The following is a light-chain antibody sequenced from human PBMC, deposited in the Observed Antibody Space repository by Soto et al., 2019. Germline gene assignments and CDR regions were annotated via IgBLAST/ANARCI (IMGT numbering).Light chain of an antibody. CDR3: LQDHEDSRT. CDR1: RDIGSD. J-gene: IGKJ1*01. Sequence: ITQAPSSLSASVGDRITITLRASRDIGSDLSWYQQKPGKAPTLLIYAASNLQSGVPSRFRGSRSGTEFTLTVSSLQPEDCATYYCLQDHEDSRTFGQGTKVDIK. CDR2: AAS. V-gene: IGKV1-6*01.